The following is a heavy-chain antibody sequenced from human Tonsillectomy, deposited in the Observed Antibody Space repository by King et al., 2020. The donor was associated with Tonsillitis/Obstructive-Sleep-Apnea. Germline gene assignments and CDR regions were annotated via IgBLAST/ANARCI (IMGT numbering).Heavy chain of an antibody. V-gene: IGHV3-23*04. Sequence: VQLVESGGGLVQPGGSLRLSCAASGFTFSTYAMTWVRQAPGKGLEWVSTMSDSGGSTYYADSVKGRFTISRDNSKNTLYLQMDSLRAEDTAVYYCAKGWLVVHLFDYWGQGTLVTVSS. CDR1: GFTFSTYA. CDR2: MSDSGGST. D-gene: IGHD6-19*01. J-gene: IGHJ4*02. CDR3: AKGWLVVHLFDY.